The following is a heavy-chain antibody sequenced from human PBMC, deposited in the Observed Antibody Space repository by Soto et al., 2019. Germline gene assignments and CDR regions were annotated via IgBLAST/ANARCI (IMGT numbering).Heavy chain of an antibody. CDR2: IVVGSSNT. J-gene: IGHJ3*02. CDR1: GFSFPRSA. CDR3: AADRECTGNSGDPHAFDI. Sequence: SVKVSCKASGFSFPRSAVQWVRQARGQRLEWIGWIVVGSSNTNFAQKFQERVTITRDMSTSTAYMELSSLRSEDTAVHYCAADRECTGNSGDPHAFDIWGQGTMVTVSS. D-gene: IGHD2-8*02. V-gene: IGHV1-58*01.